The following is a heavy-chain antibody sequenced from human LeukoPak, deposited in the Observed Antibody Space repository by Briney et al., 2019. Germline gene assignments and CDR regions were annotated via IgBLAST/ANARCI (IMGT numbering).Heavy chain of an antibody. CDR3: ARHRMPPGSFVL. CDR2: INHSGST. V-gene: IGHV4-34*01. D-gene: IGHD1-14*01. CDR1: GGSFGGYK. Sequence: PSETLSLTCAVYGGSFGGYKWSWIRQPPGKGLEWIGEINHSGSTNYNPSLKSRVTISVDTSKNQFSLKLSSVTAADTAVYYWARHRMPPGSFVLWGQGTLVTVSS. J-gene: IGHJ5*02.